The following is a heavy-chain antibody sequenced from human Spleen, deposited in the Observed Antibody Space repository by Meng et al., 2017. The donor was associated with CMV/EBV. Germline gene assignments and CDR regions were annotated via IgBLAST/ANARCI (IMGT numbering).Heavy chain of an antibody. D-gene: IGHD3-3*01. Sequence: ETLSLTCAASGFTFSSFWMHWVRQAPGKGLVWVSRINTDGSSTSYADSVKGRFTISRDNSKNTLYLQMNSLRAEDTAVYYCAKDQRGITIFGVVEEGYGMDVWGQGTTVTVSS. CDR3: AKDQRGITIFGVVEEGYGMDV. CDR1: GFTFSSFW. V-gene: IGHV3-74*01. CDR2: INTDGSST. J-gene: IGHJ6*02.